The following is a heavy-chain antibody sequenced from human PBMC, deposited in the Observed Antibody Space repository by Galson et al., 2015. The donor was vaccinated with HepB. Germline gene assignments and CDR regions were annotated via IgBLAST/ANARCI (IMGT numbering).Heavy chain of an antibody. D-gene: IGHD3-3*01. V-gene: IGHV4-39*02. CDR3: ARDQDVSPNYDFWSGYYRGPDYGMDV. CDR1: GGSISSSSYY. Sequence: SETLSLTCTVSGGSISSSSYYWGWIRQPPGKGLEWIGSIYYSGSTYYNPSLKSRVTISVDTSKNQFSLKLSSVTAADTAVYYCARDQDVSPNYDFWSGYYRGPDYGMDVWGQGTTVTVSS. J-gene: IGHJ6*02. CDR2: IYYSGST.